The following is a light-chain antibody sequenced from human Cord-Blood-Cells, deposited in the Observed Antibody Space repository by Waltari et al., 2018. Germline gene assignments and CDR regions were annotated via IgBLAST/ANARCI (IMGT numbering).Light chain of an antibody. J-gene: IGKJ1*01. V-gene: IGKV3-20*01. CDR2: GAS. CDR3: QQYGSSPTWT. CDR1: QRVSSSY. Sequence: EIVLTKSPGTLSLSPGERANRSCRASQRVSSSYIAWYKQKPGQAPRLLIYGASSRATGIPDRFSGSGSGTDFTLTISRLEPEDFAVYYCQQYGSSPTWTFGQGTKVEIK.